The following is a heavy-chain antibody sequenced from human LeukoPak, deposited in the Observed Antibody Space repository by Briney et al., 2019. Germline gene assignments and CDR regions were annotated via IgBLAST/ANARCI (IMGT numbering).Heavy chain of an antibody. CDR2: ISTSGGAI. CDR1: GFTFSDHY. D-gene: IGHD4-17*01. CDR3: AKDGDREYGDYVY. Sequence: GGSLRLSCGASGFTFSDHYMTWIRQAPGKGLEWVSYISTSGGAIYYADSVKGRFTISRDNAKNTLYLQMNSLRAEDTAVYYCAKDGDREYGDYVYWGQGTLVTVSS. V-gene: IGHV3-11*01. J-gene: IGHJ4*02.